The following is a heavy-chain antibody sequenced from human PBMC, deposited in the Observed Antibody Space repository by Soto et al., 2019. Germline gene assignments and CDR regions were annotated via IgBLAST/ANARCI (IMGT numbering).Heavy chain of an antibody. J-gene: IGHJ4*02. D-gene: IGHD3-10*01. CDR3: AGEAYGQGTFY. CDR2: IYYTGST. Sequence: SETLSLTCTVSGDSVSSGSYYWSWIRQPPGKELEWIGYIYYTGSTNYNPSLKSRVTISIDTSKNQFSLKVRSVTAADTAMYYCAGEAYGQGTFYWGQGTLVTVFS. CDR1: GDSVSSGSYY. V-gene: IGHV4-61*01.